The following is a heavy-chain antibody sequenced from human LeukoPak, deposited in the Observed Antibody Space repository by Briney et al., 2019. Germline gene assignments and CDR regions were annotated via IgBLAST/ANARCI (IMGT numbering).Heavy chain of an antibody. J-gene: IGHJ4*02. Sequence: GRSLRLSCAASGFTFSSYAMHWVRQAPGKGLEWVAVISYDGSNKYYADSVKGRFTISRDNSKNTLYLQMNSLRAEDTAVYYCAKDLGGYSSYFDYWGQGTLVTVSS. CDR3: AKDLGGYSSYFDY. V-gene: IGHV3-30-3*01. CDR2: ISYDGSNK. D-gene: IGHD6-13*01. CDR1: GFTFSSYA.